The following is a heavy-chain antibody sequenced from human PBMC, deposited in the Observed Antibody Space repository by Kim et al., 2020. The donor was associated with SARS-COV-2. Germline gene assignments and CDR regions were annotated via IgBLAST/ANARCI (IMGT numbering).Heavy chain of an antibody. D-gene: IGHD1-20*01. V-gene: IGHV4-34*01. CDR3: ARVYNRDRFDY. CDR2: T. Sequence: TNYNPSLKGRVTISVATSKNQFSLKLSSVTAADTAVYYCARVYNRDRFDYWGQGTLVTVSS. J-gene: IGHJ4*02.